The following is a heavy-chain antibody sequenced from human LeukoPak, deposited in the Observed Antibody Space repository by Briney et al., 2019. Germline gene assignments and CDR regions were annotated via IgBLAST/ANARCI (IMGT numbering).Heavy chain of an antibody. D-gene: IGHD3-3*01. CDR3: AKEGRGYDFWGGYTFDV. J-gene: IGHJ3*01. Sequence: PGGSLRLSCTASGFTVSSSYMSWVRQAPGKGLEWVAAISGGGVNTYYAESVKGRFTVSRDNSENTLHLQMNSLRVDDTAGYYCAKEGRGYDFWGGYTFDVWGRGTMVTVSS. CDR1: GFTVSSSY. CDR2: ISGGGVNT. V-gene: IGHV3-23*01.